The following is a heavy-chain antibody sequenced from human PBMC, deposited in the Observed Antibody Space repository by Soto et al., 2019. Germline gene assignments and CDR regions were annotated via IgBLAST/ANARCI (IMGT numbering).Heavy chain of an antibody. J-gene: IGHJ4*02. CDR1: GVSLSSSEVC. V-gene: IGHV2-5*01. D-gene: IGHD5-12*01. Sequence: KESGPTLVKPTQTLTLTCTASGVSLSSSEVCVVWIRQPPGKALEWLPLMYWNGDTRYSPSLRSRLTITKDTSKNPVVLTMTNMGAVDTAIYYCVHRPGYSGIYLECFDYWGQGTLVTVSS. CDR3: VHRPGYSGIYLECFDY. CDR2: MYWNGDT.